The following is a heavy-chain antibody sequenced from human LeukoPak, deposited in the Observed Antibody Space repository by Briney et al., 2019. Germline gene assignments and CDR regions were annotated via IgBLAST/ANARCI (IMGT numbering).Heavy chain of an antibody. V-gene: IGHV4-59*01. CDR1: GGSISSYY. Sequence: KASETLSLTCSVSGGSISSYYWSWIRQPPGKGLEWSGCFYYSGSTNYNPSLKSRVTISVDTSKNQFSLKLSSVTAADTAVYYCARTVHGGSGWYYFDYWGQGALVTVSS. CDR3: ARTVHGGSGWYYFDY. J-gene: IGHJ4*02. D-gene: IGHD6-19*01. CDR2: FYYSGST.